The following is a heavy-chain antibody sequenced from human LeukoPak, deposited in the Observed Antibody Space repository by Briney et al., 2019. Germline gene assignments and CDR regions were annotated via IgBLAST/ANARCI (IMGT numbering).Heavy chain of an antibody. CDR3: ARERARGVTSPYFDY. CDR1: GVSVSSNY. V-gene: IGHV3-66*01. D-gene: IGHD2-21*02. J-gene: IGHJ4*02. CDR2: IYSGGST. Sequence: GGSLRLSCAASGVSVSSNYMSWVRQAPGKGLEWVSVIYSGGSTNYADSVKGRFTISRDNSKNTLYLQMNSLRAEATAVYYCARERARGVTSPYFDYWGQGTLVTVSS.